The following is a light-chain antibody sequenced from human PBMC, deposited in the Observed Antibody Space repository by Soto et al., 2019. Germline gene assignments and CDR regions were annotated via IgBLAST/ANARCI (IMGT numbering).Light chain of an antibody. CDR3: QHYGVSPPWT. CDR2: GAS. J-gene: IGKJ1*01. CDR1: ETISVKY. V-gene: IGKV3-20*01. Sequence: EIVMTQSRGTLSLSPGDKATLPCSATETISVKYLAWYQQKPGRAPRILVYGASNSATGIPDRFSRSSSCTNLALTISRLEPEDFAVYYYQHYGVSPPWTFGQGTKVDIK.